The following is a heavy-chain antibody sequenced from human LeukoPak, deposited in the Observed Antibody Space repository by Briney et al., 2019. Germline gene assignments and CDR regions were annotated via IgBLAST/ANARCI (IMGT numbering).Heavy chain of an antibody. CDR2: IYYSGST. J-gene: IGHJ6*03. V-gene: IGHV4-39*07. CDR3: ARIRFLEDKESHYYYYYMGV. D-gene: IGHD3-3*01. CDR1: GGSISSSSYY. Sequence: SETLSLTCTVSGGSISSSSYYWGWLRQPPGKGLEWIGSIYYSGSTYYNPSLKSRVTISVDTSKNQFSLKLSSVTAADTAVYYCARIRFLEDKESHYYYYYMGVWGKGTTVTVSS.